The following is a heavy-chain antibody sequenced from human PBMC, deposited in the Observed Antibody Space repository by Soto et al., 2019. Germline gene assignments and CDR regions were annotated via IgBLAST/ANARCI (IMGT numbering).Heavy chain of an antibody. V-gene: IGHV1-8*02. D-gene: IGHD3-16*01. CDR3: ARMASFGTLNWFDP. CDR1: GYTFINYD. CDR2: MNPGSGKT. J-gene: IGHJ5*02. Sequence: ASVKGSCKTSGYTFINYDIRWVRQATGQGLEWMGWMNPGSGKTVYANKFQGRATMTRDASTSTAHRELGSRTSEDTAVYYCARMASFGTLNWFDPWGQGTLVTVSS.